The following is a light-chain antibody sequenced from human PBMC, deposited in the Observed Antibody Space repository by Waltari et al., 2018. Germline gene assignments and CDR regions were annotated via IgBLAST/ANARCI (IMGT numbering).Light chain of an antibody. V-gene: IGKV3-11*01. CDR1: QSVTNS. J-gene: IGKJ1*01. CDR3: QQRSNWPRT. Sequence: EIVLTQSPDTLSLSPGERATLSCRASQSVTNSLAWYQQKPGQAPRLLIYSASNRATGVPARFSGSGSGTDFTLTISSLEPEDFAVYYCQQRSNWPRTFGQGTKVESK. CDR2: SAS.